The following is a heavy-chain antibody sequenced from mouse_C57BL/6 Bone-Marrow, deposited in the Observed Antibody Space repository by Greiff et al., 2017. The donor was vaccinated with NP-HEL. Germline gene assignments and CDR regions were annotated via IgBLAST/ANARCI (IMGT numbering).Heavy chain of an antibody. CDR3: ARGDYGSSYGYYFDY. CDR2: ISSGGSYT. D-gene: IGHD1-1*01. Sequence: EVKLVESGGDLVKPGGSLKLSCAASGFTFSSYGMSWVRQTPDKRLEWVATISSGGSYTYYPDSVKGRFTISRDNAKNTLYLQMSSLKSEDTAMYYCARGDYGSSYGYYFDYWGQGTTLTVSS. V-gene: IGHV5-6*01. CDR1: GFTFSSYG. J-gene: IGHJ2*01.